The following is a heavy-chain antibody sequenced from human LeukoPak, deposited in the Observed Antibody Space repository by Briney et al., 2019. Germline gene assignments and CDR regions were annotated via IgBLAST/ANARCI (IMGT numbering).Heavy chain of an antibody. J-gene: IGHJ4*02. CDR2: IFHTGST. CDR3: ARVPPWYNWNCLDY. D-gene: IGHD1-7*01. V-gene: IGHV4-31*03. Sequence: SQTLSLTCTVSGDSISSGGHYWSWIRQPPGKGLEWIGYIFHTGSTNYNPSLKSRVIISVDTSKNQFSLKLSSVTAADTAVYYCARVPPWYNWNCLDYWGQGTLVTVSS. CDR1: GDSISSGGHY.